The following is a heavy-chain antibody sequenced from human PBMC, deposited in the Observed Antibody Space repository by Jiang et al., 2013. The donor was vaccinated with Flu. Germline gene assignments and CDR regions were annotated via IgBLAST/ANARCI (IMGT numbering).Heavy chain of an antibody. J-gene: IGHJ4*02. CDR1: GFSLTTRGVG. CDR3: FYKSPFPVTSAPDAYRYFFDS. CDR2: INWNDDE. V-gene: IGHV2-5*04. D-gene: IGHD3-16*02. Sequence: KPTQTLTLTCTFSGFSLTTRGVGVGWIRQPPGGALEWLAVINWNDDERYNPSLKTRLTITKDTSKGQVVLTLTNINPVDTGTYFCFYKSPFPVTSAPDAYRYFFDSWGPGTLVTVSS.